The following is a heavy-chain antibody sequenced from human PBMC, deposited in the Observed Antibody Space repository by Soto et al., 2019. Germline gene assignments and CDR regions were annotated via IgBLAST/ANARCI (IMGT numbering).Heavy chain of an antibody. Sequence: GGSLRLSCAASGFTFSSYGMHWVRQAPGKGLEWVAVIWYDGSNKYYADSVKGRFTISRDNSKNTLYLQMNSLRAEDTAVYYCARDSMEGGRYCSGGSCHDAFDIWGQGTMVTVSS. D-gene: IGHD2-15*01. V-gene: IGHV3-33*01. CDR1: GFTFSSYG. J-gene: IGHJ3*02. CDR2: IWYDGSNK. CDR3: ARDSMEGGRYCSGGSCHDAFDI.